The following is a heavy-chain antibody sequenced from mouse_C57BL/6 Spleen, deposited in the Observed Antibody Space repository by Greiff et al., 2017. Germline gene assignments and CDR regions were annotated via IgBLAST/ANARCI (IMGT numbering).Heavy chain of an antibody. CDR3: ASSRGSSGSLAY. V-gene: IGHV1-26*01. D-gene: IGHD3-2*02. Sequence: EVQLQQSGPELVKPGASVKISCKASGYTFTDYYMNWVKQSHGKSLEWIGDINPNNGGTSYNQKFKGKATLTVDKSSSTAYMELRSLTSEDSAVYYCASSRGSSGSLAYWGQGTLVTVSA. CDR1: GYTFTDYY. J-gene: IGHJ3*01. CDR2: INPNNGGT.